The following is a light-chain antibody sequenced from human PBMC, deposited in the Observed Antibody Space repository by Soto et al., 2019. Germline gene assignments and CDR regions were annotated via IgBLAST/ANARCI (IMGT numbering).Light chain of an antibody. CDR1: QSLNSW. J-gene: IGKJ2*01. CDR2: KTS. V-gene: IGKV1-5*03. CDR3: QQYNTYA. Sequence: DIQMTQSPSTLSASVGDRVSITCRASQSLNSWLAWYQQKPGKAPKLLIYKTSTLESGVPSRFSGSGSGTEFTLTISNLQPDDFANYYCQQYNTYACGQGTKLEIK.